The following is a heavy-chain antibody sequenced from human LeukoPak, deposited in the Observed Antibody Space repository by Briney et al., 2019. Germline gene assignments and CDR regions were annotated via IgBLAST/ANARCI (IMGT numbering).Heavy chain of an antibody. CDR2: IYWDDDK. CDR1: GFSLSTNKVG. Sequence: SGPTLVNPTQTLTLTCTFSGFSLSTNKVGVGWIRQPPGKALEWLALIYWDDDKRYSPSLRSRLTITKDTSKNQVILTMTNMDPVDTATYYCAHRTSNGTLHSQDFFDYWGQGTLVTVSS. CDR3: AHRTSNGTLHSQDFFDY. D-gene: IGHD2-15*01. V-gene: IGHV2-5*02. J-gene: IGHJ4*02.